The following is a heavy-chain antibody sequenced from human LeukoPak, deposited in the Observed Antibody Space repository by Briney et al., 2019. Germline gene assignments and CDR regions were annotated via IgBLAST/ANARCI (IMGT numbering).Heavy chain of an antibody. V-gene: IGHV4-39*07. CDR3: ARRGLRFLEWPNYFDY. CDR2: IYYSGST. CDR1: GGSISSSSYY. Sequence: SETLSLTCTVSGGSISSSSYYWGWIRQPPGKGLEWIGSIYYSGSTYYNPSLKSRVTISVDTSKNQFSLKLSSVTAADTAVYYCARRGLRFLEWPNYFDYWGQGTLVTVSS. J-gene: IGHJ4*02. D-gene: IGHD3-3*01.